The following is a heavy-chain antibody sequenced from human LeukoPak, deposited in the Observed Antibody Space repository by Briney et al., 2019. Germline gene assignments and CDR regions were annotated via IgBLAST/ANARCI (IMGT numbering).Heavy chain of an antibody. J-gene: IGHJ4*02. CDR2: IKQDGGEK. V-gene: IGHV3-7*03. Sequence: PGGSLRLSCAASGFTFSNYWMSWVRQAPGKGLEWVANIKQDGGEKYYVDSVKGRFTISRDNAMNSLCLQMNSLKAEDTAMYYCARTERTNNGPREWGQGTLVTVSS. CDR1: GFTFSNYW. D-gene: IGHD1/OR15-1a*01. CDR3: ARTERTNNGPRE.